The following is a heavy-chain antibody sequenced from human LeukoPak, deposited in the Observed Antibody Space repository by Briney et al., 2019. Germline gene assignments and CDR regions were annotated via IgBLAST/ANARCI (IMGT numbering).Heavy chain of an antibody. J-gene: IGHJ5*02. Sequence: SETLSLTCSVSGGSINTYNYYWGWIRQPPGKGLEWIGSLRHSGTLYYSPSLKNRVTISVDTSKNQFSLKLSSVTAADTAVYYCARRNYYASGSYFPWGQGTLVTVSS. CDR3: ARRNYYASGSYFP. CDR2: LRHSGTL. D-gene: IGHD3-10*01. V-gene: IGHV4-39*01. CDR1: GGSINTYNYY.